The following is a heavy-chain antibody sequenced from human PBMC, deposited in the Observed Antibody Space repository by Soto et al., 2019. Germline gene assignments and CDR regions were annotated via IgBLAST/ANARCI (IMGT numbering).Heavy chain of an antibody. CDR3: ARIEGFGSTSNAMDV. CDR2: IYPYDSDT. D-gene: IGHD6-13*01. Sequence: GESLKIACKGSGYSFTRYWIAWVRQMPGKGLEWMGIIYPYDSDTRYSPSFQGQVTISADKPISTAYLQWNSLKASDTAMYYCARIEGFGSTSNAMDVWGQGTTVTVSS. CDR1: GYSFTRYW. V-gene: IGHV5-51*04. J-gene: IGHJ6*02.